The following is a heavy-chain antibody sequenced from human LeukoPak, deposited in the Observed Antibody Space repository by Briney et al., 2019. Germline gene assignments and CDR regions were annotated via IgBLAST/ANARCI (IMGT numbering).Heavy chain of an antibody. V-gene: IGHV3-74*01. D-gene: IGHD6-19*01. CDR1: GFSFSSYL. CDR2: INSDGSST. J-gene: IGHJ3*02. CDR3: ARDKTEQWLVLEAFDI. Sequence: GGSLRLSCAASGFSFSSYLMHWVCQAPGKGLVWVSRINSDGSSTTYADSVKGRFTISRDNARNTLYLQMNSLRAEDTAVYYCARDKTEQWLVLEAFDIWGQGTVVTVSS.